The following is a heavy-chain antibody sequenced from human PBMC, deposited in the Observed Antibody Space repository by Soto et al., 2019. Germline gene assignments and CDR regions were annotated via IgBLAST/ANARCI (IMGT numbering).Heavy chain of an antibody. J-gene: IGHJ4*02. D-gene: IGHD2-15*01. CDR2: ISCRGGNT. CDR3: AKAGCSGGTCYIYYFHX. Sequence: GGSLRLSFAASGFTFSNYAMSWVRQAPGKGLAWVSTISCRGGNTYYADSVKGRFTISRDNYRNTLYLQMDSLRVEDSAVYSCAKAGCSGGTCYIYYFHXWGQGALVTVSX. V-gene: IGHV3-23*01. CDR1: GFTFSNYA.